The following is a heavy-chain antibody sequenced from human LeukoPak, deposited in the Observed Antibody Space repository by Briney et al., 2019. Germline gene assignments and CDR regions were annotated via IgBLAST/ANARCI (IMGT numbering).Heavy chain of an antibody. CDR3: ARHVVAVGFDY. Sequence: GGSLRLSCAASGFTFSSHVISWVRQTPGKGLEWVSAISTSSGRTYYADSVKGRFSISRDNSKNTLYLQINSLRAEDTAVYYCARHVVAVGFDYWGQGTLVTVSS. CDR1: GFTFSSHV. V-gene: IGHV3-23*01. CDR2: ISTSSGRT. D-gene: IGHD3-22*01. J-gene: IGHJ4*02.